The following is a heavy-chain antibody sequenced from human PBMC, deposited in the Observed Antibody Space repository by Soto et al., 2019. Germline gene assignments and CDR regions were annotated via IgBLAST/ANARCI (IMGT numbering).Heavy chain of an antibody. CDR2: ISWNSGSI. Sequence: GGSLRLSCAASGFTFDDYAMHWVRQAPGKGLEWVSGISWNSGSIGYADSVKGRFTISRDNAKNSLYLQMNSLRAEDTSLYYCAKEWGGSGWYDAFDIWGQGTMVTVSS. D-gene: IGHD6-19*01. J-gene: IGHJ3*02. V-gene: IGHV3-9*01. CDR3: AKEWGGSGWYDAFDI. CDR1: GFTFDDYA.